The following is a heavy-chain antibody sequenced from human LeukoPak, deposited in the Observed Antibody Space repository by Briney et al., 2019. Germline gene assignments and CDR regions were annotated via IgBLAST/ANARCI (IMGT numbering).Heavy chain of an antibody. J-gene: IGHJ4*02. CDR2: IDGSGSS. Sequence: SETLSLTCTVSGYSISSGYLWGWIRQPPGKGLEWIGSIDGSGSSYYNPSLKSRVIISVDTSRNQFSLKMTSVTAADTAVYYCARLYSSGWYIDYWGQGTLVTVSS. CDR1: GYSISSGYL. CDR3: ARLYSSGWYIDY. V-gene: IGHV4-38-2*02. D-gene: IGHD6-19*01.